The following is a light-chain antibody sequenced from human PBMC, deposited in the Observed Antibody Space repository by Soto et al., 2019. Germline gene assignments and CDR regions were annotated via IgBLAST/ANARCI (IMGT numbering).Light chain of an antibody. CDR3: SSYTSSSTWV. CDR2: DVS. J-gene: IGLJ1*01. Sequence: QSVLTKPASVFGSPGQSITISCHGTSSDVGGYNYVSWYQQHPGKAPKLMIYDVSNRPSGVSNRFSGSKSGNTASLTISGLQAEGEADYYCSSYTSSSTWVFGTGTKVTVL. V-gene: IGLV2-14*01. CDR1: SSDVGGYNY.